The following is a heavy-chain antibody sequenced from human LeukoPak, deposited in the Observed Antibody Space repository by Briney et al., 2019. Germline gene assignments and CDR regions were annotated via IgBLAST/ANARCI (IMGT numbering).Heavy chain of an antibody. J-gene: IGHJ4*02. CDR2: IWYDGNNK. Sequence: GGSLRLSCAASGFTFSSFGMHWVRQAPGKGLEWVAVIWYDGNNKYYADSVRGRFTISRDNTKNSLSLQMNSLRADDTAVYYCARGWGSVAVHFDYWGQGTLVTVSS. D-gene: IGHD3-16*01. CDR1: GFTFSSFG. CDR3: ARGWGSVAVHFDY. V-gene: IGHV3-33*01.